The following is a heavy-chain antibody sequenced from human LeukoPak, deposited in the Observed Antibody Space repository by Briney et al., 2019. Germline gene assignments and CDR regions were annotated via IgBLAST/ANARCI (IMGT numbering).Heavy chain of an antibody. D-gene: IGHD3-3*01. J-gene: IGHJ4*02. V-gene: IGHV3-53*01. CDR3: ASGEWPQDF. CDR2: IYSDGTT. Sequence: GGSLRLSCAASGFSVSTNTMIWVRQAPGKRLEWVSLIYSDGTTYYPDPVKGRFTISRDSSKNTLYLQMNYVRAEDTAVYFCASGEWPQDFWGQGTLVTVSS. CDR1: GFSVSTNT.